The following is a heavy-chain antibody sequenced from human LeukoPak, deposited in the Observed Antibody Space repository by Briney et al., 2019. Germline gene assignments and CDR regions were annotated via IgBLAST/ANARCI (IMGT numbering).Heavy chain of an antibody. D-gene: IGHD3-16*01. J-gene: IGHJ4*02. CDR2: IYHSGST. Sequence: PSETLSLTCTVSGGSIRSYYWRWIRQPPGKGLEWIGYIYHSGSTNYNPSLKSRVTISVDTSKNQFSLKLSSVTAADTAVYYCAIGTRGRWLIQFEYWGQGTLVTVSS. CDR1: GGSIRSYY. V-gene: IGHV4-59*01. CDR3: AIGTRGRWLIQFEY.